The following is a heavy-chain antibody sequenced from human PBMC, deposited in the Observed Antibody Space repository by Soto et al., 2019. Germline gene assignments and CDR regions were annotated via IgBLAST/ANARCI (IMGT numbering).Heavy chain of an antibody. CDR1: GITSSDYY. CDR3: TTRNTFDI. Sequence: PGGSLRLSWAASGITSSDYYMIWISHAPGKGLEWVSYIRSSSSTIYYADSVKGRFTISRDNAKNSLYLQMNSLRAEDTAEYYGTTRNTFDIWGQGTMVTVSS. J-gene: IGHJ3*02. V-gene: IGHV3-11*01. CDR2: IRSSSSTI.